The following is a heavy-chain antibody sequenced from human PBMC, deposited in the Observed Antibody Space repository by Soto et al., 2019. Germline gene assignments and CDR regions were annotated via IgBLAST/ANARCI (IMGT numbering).Heavy chain of an antibody. CDR3: ARDGVVAATLTLNWIDP. J-gene: IGHJ5*02. CDR2: IKQDGSEK. CDR1: GFTFSSYW. Sequence: PGGSLRLSCAASGFTFSSYWMSWVRQAPGKGLEWVANIKQDGSEKYYVDSVKGRFTISRDNAKNSLYLQMNSLRAEDTAVYYWARDGVVAATLTLNWIDPWGQGTLVTVSS. V-gene: IGHV3-7*01. D-gene: IGHD2-15*01.